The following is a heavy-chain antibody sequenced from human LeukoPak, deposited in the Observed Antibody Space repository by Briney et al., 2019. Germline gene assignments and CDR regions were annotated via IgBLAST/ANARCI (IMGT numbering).Heavy chain of an antibody. D-gene: IGHD3-22*01. CDR1: GFTFRSYS. V-gene: IGHV3-21*01. CDR2: ISSSSSYI. J-gene: IGHJ4*02. CDR3: ASYYYDSSGYERRDLAFAL. Sequence: PGGSLRLSCAASGFTFRSYSMNWVRQAPGKGLEWVSSISSSSSYIYYADSVKGRFTISRDNAKNSLYLQVNSLRAEDTAVYYCASYYYDSSGYERRDLAFALWGQGTLVTVSS.